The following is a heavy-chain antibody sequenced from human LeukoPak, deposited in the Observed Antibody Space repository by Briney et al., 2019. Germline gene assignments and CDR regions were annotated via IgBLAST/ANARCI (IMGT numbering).Heavy chain of an antibody. D-gene: IGHD3-3*01. V-gene: IGHV3-74*01. J-gene: IGHJ4*02. CDR3: AKRIDFSPISSTFDY. CDR2: INSDGSST. CDR1: GFTFSSYW. Sequence: GGSLRLSCAASGFTFSSYWMHWVRQAPGKGLVWVSRINSDGSSTSYADSVKGRFTISRDNSKNTLYLQMNSLRAEDTAVYYCAKRIDFSPISSTFDYWGQGTLVTVSS.